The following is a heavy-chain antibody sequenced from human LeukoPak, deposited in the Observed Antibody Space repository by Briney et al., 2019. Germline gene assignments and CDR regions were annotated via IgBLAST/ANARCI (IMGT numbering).Heavy chain of an antibody. J-gene: IGHJ6*03. Sequence: GGSLRLSCAASGFTFSSYGMHWVRQAPGKGLEWVAFIRYDGSNKYYADSVKGRFTISRDNSKNRLYLQMNSLRGEDTAVYYCAKDSALGIAAAGTFRDYYYDYMDVWGKGTTVTVSS. CDR2: IRYDGSNK. CDR3: AKDSALGIAAAGTFRDYYYDYMDV. D-gene: IGHD6-13*01. V-gene: IGHV3-30*02. CDR1: GFTFSSYG.